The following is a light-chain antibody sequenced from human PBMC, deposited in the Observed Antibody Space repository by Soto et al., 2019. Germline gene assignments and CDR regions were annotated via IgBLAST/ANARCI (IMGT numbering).Light chain of an antibody. CDR1: QSINRW. CDR3: QQFNSYPLT. CDR2: DAS. Sequence: IPMTQSPSTLSASVGDRVTITCRASQSINRWLAWYQEKPGKAPKLLIYDASRLQTGVPPRFSGSGFGTEFSFTISSLQPDDFATYYCQQFNSYPLTFGGGTRLEIE. V-gene: IGKV1-5*01. J-gene: IGKJ4*01.